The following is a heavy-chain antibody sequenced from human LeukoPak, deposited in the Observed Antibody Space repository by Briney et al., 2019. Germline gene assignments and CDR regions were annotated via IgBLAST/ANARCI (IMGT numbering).Heavy chain of an antibody. CDR3: ARMEVATGADFDI. V-gene: IGHV3-21*01. D-gene: IGHD5-12*01. CDR2: ISGGTSYI. J-gene: IGHJ3*02. Sequence: GGPLRLSCAASGFTFSDYSMNWVRQAPGKGLEWVASISGGTSYIYYADSVKGRFTISRDNAKSSLYLQMNSLRAEDTAVYYCARMEVATGADFDIWSQGTMVTVSS. CDR1: GFTFSDYS.